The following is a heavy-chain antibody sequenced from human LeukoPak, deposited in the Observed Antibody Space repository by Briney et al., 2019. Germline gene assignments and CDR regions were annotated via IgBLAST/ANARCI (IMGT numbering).Heavy chain of an antibody. CDR2: IKSKTDGGTT. CDR1: GFTFSSYE. CDR3: RRYSYVGFDY. Sequence: GGSLRLSCAASGFTFSSYEMNWVRQAPGKGLEWVGRIKSKTDGGTTDYAAPVKGRFTISRDDSKNTLYLQMNSLKTEDTAVYYCRRYSYVGFDYWGQGTLVTVSS. J-gene: IGHJ4*02. V-gene: IGHV3-15*01. D-gene: IGHD5-18*01.